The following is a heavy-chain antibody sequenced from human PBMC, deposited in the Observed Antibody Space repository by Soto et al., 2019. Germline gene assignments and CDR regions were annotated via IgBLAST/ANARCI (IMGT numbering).Heavy chain of an antibody. Sequence: SLTCAVYGGSFSGYYWSWIRQPPGKGLEWIGEINHSGSTNYNPSLKSRVTISVDTSKNQFSLKLSSVTAADTAVYYCATEYSSSFDYWGQGTLVTVSS. CDR3: ATEYSSSFDY. D-gene: IGHD6-6*01. CDR1: GGSFSGYY. CDR2: INHSGST. J-gene: IGHJ4*02. V-gene: IGHV4-34*01.